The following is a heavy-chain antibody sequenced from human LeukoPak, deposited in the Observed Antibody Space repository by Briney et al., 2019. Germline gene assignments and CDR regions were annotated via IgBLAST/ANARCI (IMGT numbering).Heavy chain of an antibody. CDR3: VRSPKGTAVTANWFDP. V-gene: IGHV4-39*07. Sequence: PSETLSLTCTISGGSISGASIRGPTYYWGCVRQPPGKGLEWVGSIYYNGHTFFNPSLKSRVTMSLDTSRNQVSLKLSSVTAADTAVYYCVRSPKGTAVTANWFDPWGQGTLVTVSS. D-gene: IGHD6-19*01. CDR1: GGSISGASIRGPTYY. CDR2: IYYNGHT. J-gene: IGHJ5*02.